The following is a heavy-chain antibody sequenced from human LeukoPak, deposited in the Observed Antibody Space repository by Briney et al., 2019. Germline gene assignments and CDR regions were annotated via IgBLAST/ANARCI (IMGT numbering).Heavy chain of an antibody. D-gene: IGHD3-16*01. J-gene: IGHJ1*01. Sequence: GASVKVSCKASGGTFSSYAISWVRQAPGQGLEWMGRIIPILGIANYAQKFQGRVTITADKSTSTAYMELSSLRSEDTAVYYCARDRGPVVITFGGVTTIQHWGQGTLVTVSS. CDR3: ARDRGPVVITFGGVTTIQH. CDR1: GGTFSSYA. V-gene: IGHV1-69*04. CDR2: IIPILGIA.